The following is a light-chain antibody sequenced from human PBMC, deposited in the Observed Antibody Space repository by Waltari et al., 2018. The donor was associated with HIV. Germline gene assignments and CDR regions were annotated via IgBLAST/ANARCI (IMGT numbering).Light chain of an antibody. CDR1: SSNIGAGYH. J-gene: IGLJ2*01. Sequence: QSVLMQPPSVSGAPGQRVTISCTGSSSNIGAGYHVHWYQQLPGAAPKLLIYLHTKRPSGVPDRFSGSKSGASASLAITGLQAEDEGDYYCQSFDNSLRAWGLFGGGTRLTVL. V-gene: IGLV1-40*01. CDR3: QSFDNSLRAWGL. CDR2: LHT.